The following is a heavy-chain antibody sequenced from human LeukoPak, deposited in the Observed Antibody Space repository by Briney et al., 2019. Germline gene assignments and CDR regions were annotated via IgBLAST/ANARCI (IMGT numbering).Heavy chain of an antibody. J-gene: IGHJ3*02. V-gene: IGHV3-23*01. Sequence: GGSLRLSCAASGFAFSIYAMSWVRQAPGKGLVWVSAISSYGHSHSTYYADSVKGRFTISRDNSKNTLYLQMNSLIAEDTAVYYCAKDLKVGSIYPGTFDIWGQGTMVTVSS. CDR2: ISSYGHSHST. D-gene: IGHD1-26*01. CDR1: GFAFSIYA. CDR3: AKDLKVGSIYPGTFDI.